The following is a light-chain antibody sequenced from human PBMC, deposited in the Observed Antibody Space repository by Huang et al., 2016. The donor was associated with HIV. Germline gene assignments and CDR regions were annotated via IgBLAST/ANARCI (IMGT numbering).Light chain of an antibody. V-gene: IGKV1-39*01. Sequence: DIQMTQSPSSLSASVGDRVTITCRATQSVTNYLTWSQQKPGKAPKLLIYGASRLQTGVPSRFSGSGSGTDFTLTISSLQPEDFATYYCQQSSSPPPTFGPGTKVDIK. CDR3: QQSSSPPPT. CDR2: GAS. CDR1: QSVTNY. J-gene: IGKJ3*01.